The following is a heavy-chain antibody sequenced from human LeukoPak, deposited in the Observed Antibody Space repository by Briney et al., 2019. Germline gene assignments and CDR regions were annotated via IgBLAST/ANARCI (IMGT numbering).Heavy chain of an antibody. Sequence: SETLSLTCTVFGGSISSYYWSWIRQPPGKGLEWIGYIYYSGSTNYNPSLKSRVTISVDTSKNQFSLKLSSVTAADTAVYYCASGLRRWLQFDYWGQGTLVTVSS. D-gene: IGHD5-24*01. CDR1: GGSISSYY. CDR2: IYYSGST. V-gene: IGHV4-59*01. J-gene: IGHJ4*02. CDR3: ASGLRRWLQFDY.